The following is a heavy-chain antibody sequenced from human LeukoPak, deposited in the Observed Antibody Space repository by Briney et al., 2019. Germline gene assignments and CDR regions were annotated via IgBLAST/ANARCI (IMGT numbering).Heavy chain of an antibody. J-gene: IGHJ4*02. Sequence: GGSLRLSCAASGFIFSDDNMNWVRQAPGKGLEWVSYISSGSSTIYYADSVEGRFTISRDNAKNSLYLQMNSLTDEDTAVYYCAREPPGNYASSGHYYAYFDCWGQGTLVTVSS. V-gene: IGHV3-48*02. CDR2: ISSGSSTI. CDR3: AREPPGNYASSGHYYAYFDC. D-gene: IGHD3-22*01. CDR1: GFIFSDDN.